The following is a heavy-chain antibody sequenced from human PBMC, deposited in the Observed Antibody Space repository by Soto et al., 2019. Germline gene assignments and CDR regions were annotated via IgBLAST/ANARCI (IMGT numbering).Heavy chain of an antibody. Sequence: PGGSLRLSCAASGFTFSSYSMNWVRQAPGKGLEWVSSISSSSSYIYYADSVKGRFTISRDNAKNSLYLQMNSLRAEDTAVYYCARDSYYYDSSGPVIDAFDIWGQGTMVTVSS. J-gene: IGHJ3*02. CDR2: ISSSSSYI. CDR3: ARDSYYYDSSGPVIDAFDI. V-gene: IGHV3-21*01. D-gene: IGHD3-22*01. CDR1: GFTFSSYS.